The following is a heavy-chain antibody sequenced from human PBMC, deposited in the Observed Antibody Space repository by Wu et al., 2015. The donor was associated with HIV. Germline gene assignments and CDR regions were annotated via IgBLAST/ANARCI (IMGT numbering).Heavy chain of an antibody. CDR2: INPNSGGT. V-gene: IGHV1-2*02. D-gene: IGHD2-2*01. Sequence: QVQLVQSGAEVKKPGASVKVSCKASGYTFTGYYMHWVRQAPGQGLEWMGWINPNSGGTNYAQKFQGRVTMTRDTSISTAYMELSRLRSDDTAVYYCARELGYCSSTSCANYYYYGMDVWGQGTTVTVS. CDR1: GYTFTGYY. CDR3: ARELGYCSSTSCANYYYYGMDV. J-gene: IGHJ6*02.